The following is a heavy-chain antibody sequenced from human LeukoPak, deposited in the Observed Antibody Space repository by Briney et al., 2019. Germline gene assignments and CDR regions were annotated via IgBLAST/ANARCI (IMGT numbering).Heavy chain of an antibody. D-gene: IGHD2-15*01. J-gene: IGHJ6*02. CDR1: GFTFSSYA. V-gene: IGHV3-23*01. CDR3: AYHSFYCSGGSCYSYYYYGMGV. Sequence: PGGSLRLSCAASGFTFSSYAMSWVRQAPGKGLEWVSAISGSGGSTYYADSVKGRFTISRDNSKNTLYLQMNSLRAEDTAVYYCAYHSFYCSGGSCYSYYYYGMGVWGQGTTVTVSS. CDR2: ISGSGGST.